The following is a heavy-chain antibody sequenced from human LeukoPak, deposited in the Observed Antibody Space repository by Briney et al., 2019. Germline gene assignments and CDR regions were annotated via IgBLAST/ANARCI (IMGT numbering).Heavy chain of an antibody. Sequence: SVKVSCKASGGTFSSYAISWVRQAPGQGLEWMGRIIPILGIANYAQKFQGRVTITADKSTSTAYMELSSLRPEDTAVYYCARGPDGRGVPAAGGSGYYYGTLDYWGQGTLVTVSS. V-gene: IGHV1-69*04. CDR3: ARGPDGRGVPAAGGSGYYYGTLDY. CDR1: GGTFSSYA. D-gene: IGHD3-22*01. J-gene: IGHJ4*02. CDR2: IIPILGIA.